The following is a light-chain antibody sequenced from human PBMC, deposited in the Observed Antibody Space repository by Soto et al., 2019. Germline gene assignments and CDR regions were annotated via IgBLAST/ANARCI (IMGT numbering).Light chain of an antibody. CDR3: QICYLAPYS. CDR2: SAS. CDR1: QDINVY. J-gene: IGKJ2*03. Sequence: DIQLTQSPSSVSASIGDTVTITCRVSQDINVYLNWYQQKPGEVPKLLIYSASTLHSGVPSRFTGSGSETDFTLTIRSLQPFDYATAYCQICYLAPYSFGQ. V-gene: IGKV1-39*01.